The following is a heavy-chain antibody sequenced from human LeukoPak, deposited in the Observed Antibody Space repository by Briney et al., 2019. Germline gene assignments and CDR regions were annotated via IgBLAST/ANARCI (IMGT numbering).Heavy chain of an antibody. CDR2: ISPNGDNT. CDR1: GFRFCAYA. Sequence: GGSLRLSCSASGFRFCAYAMHWVRQAPGKGLEYVSAISPNGDNTYYADSVRGRYSISRDNTKNTLYLQMNSLRPEDTAVYYCVPKGNEGYWGQGTLVTVSS. V-gene: IGHV3-64D*06. J-gene: IGHJ4*02. CDR3: VPKGNEGY. D-gene: IGHD1-1*01.